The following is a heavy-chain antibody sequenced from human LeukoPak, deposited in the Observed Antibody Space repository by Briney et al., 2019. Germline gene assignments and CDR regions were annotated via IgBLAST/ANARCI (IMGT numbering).Heavy chain of an antibody. CDR2: ISNSADIT. D-gene: IGHD3-10*01. J-gene: IGHJ5*02. CDR3: AKSLIFGSGKNNWFDP. V-gene: IGHV3-23*01. CDR1: GFTFSNYA. Sequence: PGGSLRLSCAASGFTFSNYAMSWVRQAPGKGLEWASTISNSADITYYADSVKGRFTISRDNSKNTLYLQMNSLRAEDTAVYYCAKSLIFGSGKNNWFDPWGQGTLVTVSS.